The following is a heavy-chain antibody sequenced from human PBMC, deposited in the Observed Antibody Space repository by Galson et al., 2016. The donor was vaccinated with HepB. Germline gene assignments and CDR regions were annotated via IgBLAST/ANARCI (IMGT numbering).Heavy chain of an antibody. CDR3: ATDDLAYCGADCYS. Sequence: SLRLSCAASEFTFSSYAMNWVRQAPGKGLEWVSTISGSGRITYYADSVRGRFTISRDNSKRPLYLRMNSLRAEDTAVYYCATDDLAYCGADCYSWGQGTRVTVSS. V-gene: IGHV3-23*01. J-gene: IGHJ5*02. CDR2: ISGSGRIT. CDR1: EFTFSSYA. D-gene: IGHD2-21*02.